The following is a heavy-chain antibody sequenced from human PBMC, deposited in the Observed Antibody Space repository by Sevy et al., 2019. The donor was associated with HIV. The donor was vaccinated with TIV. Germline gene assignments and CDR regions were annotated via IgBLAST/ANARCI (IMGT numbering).Heavy chain of an antibody. J-gene: IGHJ6*02. CDR2: VSWNSDTK. D-gene: IGHD1-1*01. Sequence: GGSLRLSCAASGFTFDDYAMHWVRQAPGKGLEWVSGVSWNSDTKDYGDSVKGRFTISRDNSKNILFLQMNSLRAEDTAVYYCAKDFTGYNGMDVWGQGTMVTVSS. CDR3: AKDFTGYNGMDV. V-gene: IGHV3-9*01. CDR1: GFTFDDYA.